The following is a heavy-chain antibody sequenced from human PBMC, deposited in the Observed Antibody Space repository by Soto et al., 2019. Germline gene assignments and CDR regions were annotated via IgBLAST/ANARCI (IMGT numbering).Heavy chain of an antibody. D-gene: IGHD2-8*02. CDR3: ARHWSFHKMVLVLYFDY. V-gene: IGHV4-39*01. CDR1: GGSISSSSYY. J-gene: IGHJ4*02. Sequence: SETLSLTCTVSGGSISSSSYYWGWIRQPPGKGLEWIGSIYYSGSTYYNPSLKSRVTISVDTSKNQFSLKLSSVTAADTAVYYCARHWSFHKMVLVLYFDYWGQGTLVTVSS. CDR2: IYYSGST.